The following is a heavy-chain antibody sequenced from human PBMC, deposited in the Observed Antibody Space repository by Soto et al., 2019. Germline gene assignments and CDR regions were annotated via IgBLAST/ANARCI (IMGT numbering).Heavy chain of an antibody. CDR3: ARERYCSSSSCYTECYYYGMDV. V-gene: IGHV1-2*04. D-gene: IGHD2-2*02. J-gene: IGHJ6*02. CDR1: GYTFTGYD. Sequence: ASVKVSCKASGYTFTGYDMHWVRQAPGQRLEWMGWINASSCGTNYAQKFQGWVTMTRDTSISTAYMELSRLRSDDTAVYYCARERYCSSSSCYTECYYYGMDVWGPGTTVTVSS. CDR2: INASSCGT.